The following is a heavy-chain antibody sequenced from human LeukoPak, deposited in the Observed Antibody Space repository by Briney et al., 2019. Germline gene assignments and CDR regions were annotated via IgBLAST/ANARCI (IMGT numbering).Heavy chain of an antibody. D-gene: IGHD1/OR15-1a*01. J-gene: IGHJ4*02. CDR2: INPNSGGT. Sequence: ASVKVSCKASGYTFTGYYMHWVRQAPGQGLEWMGRINPNSGGTNYAQKFQGRVTMTRDTSISTAYMELSSLRSEDTAVYYCASGDRGITGTTGYWGQGTLVTVSS. CDR1: GYTFTGYY. CDR3: ASGDRGITGTTGY. V-gene: IGHV1-2*06.